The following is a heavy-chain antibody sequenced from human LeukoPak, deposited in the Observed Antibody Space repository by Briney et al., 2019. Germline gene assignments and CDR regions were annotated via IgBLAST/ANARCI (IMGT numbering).Heavy chain of an antibody. J-gene: IGHJ3*01. CDR2: IGSGGSPI. D-gene: IGHD3-10*01. CDR3: ARGWYYL. V-gene: IGHV3-48*03. Sequence: GGSLRLSCLASVSTLTSYEMNWVRQAPGKGLEWVSYIGSGGSPIYYADSVKGRFTISRDNAKNSLYLQMNSLRAEDTAVYYCARGWYYLWGQGTMVTVSS. CDR1: VSTLTSYE.